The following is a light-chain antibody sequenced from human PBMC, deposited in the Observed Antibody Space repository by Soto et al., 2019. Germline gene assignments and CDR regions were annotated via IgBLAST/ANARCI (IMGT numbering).Light chain of an antibody. V-gene: IGKV3-20*01. J-gene: IGKJ1*01. CDR2: GAS. CDR3: HQHGSSLRA. CDR1: QSITGNY. Sequence: DIVLTQSPGTLSLSPGDRATLSCRASQSITGNYLAWHQQKPGQAPKLLLYGASTRAPGIPDRFNGSGSGTDFTLTISCLEADEVAGYHSHQHGSSLRAFGQGTKLEIK.